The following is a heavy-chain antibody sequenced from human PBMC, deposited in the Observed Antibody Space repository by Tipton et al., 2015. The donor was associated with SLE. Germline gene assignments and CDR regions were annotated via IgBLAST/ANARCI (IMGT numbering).Heavy chain of an antibody. D-gene: IGHD5-18*01. Sequence: SLRLSCAASGFTFSSYAMHWVRQAPGKGLEWVSAISGSGGSTYYADSVKGRFTISRDNSKNTLYLQMNSLRAEDTAVYYCASSDTVGDAFDIWGQGTMVTVSS. CDR1: GFTFSSYA. V-gene: IGHV3-23*01. CDR2: ISGSGGST. CDR3: ASSDTVGDAFDI. J-gene: IGHJ3*02.